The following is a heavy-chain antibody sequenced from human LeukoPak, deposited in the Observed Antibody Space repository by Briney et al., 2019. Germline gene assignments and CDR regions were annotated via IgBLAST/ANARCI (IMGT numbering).Heavy chain of an antibody. CDR2: IYYSGST. D-gene: IGHD2-15*01. J-gene: IGHJ4*02. CDR3: ARGRNCSGGSCYRRGYYFDY. Sequence: PSETLSLTCTVSGGSISSYYWSWIRQPPGKGLEGFGYIYYSGSTNYNPSLKSRVTISVDTSKNQFSLKLSSVTAADTAVYYCARGRNCSGGSCYRRGYYFDYWGQGTLVTVSS. CDR1: GGSISSYY. V-gene: IGHV4-59*01.